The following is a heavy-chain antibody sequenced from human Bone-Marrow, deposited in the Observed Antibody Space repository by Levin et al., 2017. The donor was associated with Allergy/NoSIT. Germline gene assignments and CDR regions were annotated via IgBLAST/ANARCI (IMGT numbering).Heavy chain of an antibody. V-gene: IGHV4-30-4*01. CDR1: GDSITNPGYH. J-gene: IGHJ6*02. CDR2: YYNSGDT. CDR3: ARNGAHYYGMDV. Sequence: SETLTLTCTVSGDSITNPGYHWDWVRQSPGKGLEWIGYYYNSGDTDYNPSLKGRVAISVDTSRNQFSLRLNSVTAADTAVYYCARNGAHYYGMDVWGQGTTVIVSS. D-gene: IGHD4-17*01.